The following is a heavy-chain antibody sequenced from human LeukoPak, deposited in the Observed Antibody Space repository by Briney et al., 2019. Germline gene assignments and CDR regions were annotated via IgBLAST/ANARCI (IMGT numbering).Heavy chain of an antibody. CDR1: GGSLNDYL. D-gene: IGHD3-10*01. J-gene: IGHJ3*02. Sequence: SEALSLTCAVYGGSLNDYLWSWIRQPPGQGLEWIGEVGHSGTTNYNPSLKSRVTISVDTSKNQFSLKLTSVTAADTAVYYCARELISSRAAFDTWGQGTVVTVSS. CDR2: VGHSGTT. V-gene: IGHV4-34*01. CDR3: ARELISSRAAFDT.